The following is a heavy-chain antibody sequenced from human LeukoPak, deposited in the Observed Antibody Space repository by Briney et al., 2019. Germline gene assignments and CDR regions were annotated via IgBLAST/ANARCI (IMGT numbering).Heavy chain of an antibody. J-gene: IGHJ4*02. D-gene: IGHD3-22*01. V-gene: IGHV3-48*01. CDR1: GFTFSSYS. CDR2: ISSSSSTI. Sequence: PGGSLRLSCAASGFTFSSYSMNWVRQAPGEGLEWVSYISSSSSTIYYADSVKGRFTISRDNAKNSLYLQMNSLRAEDTAVYYCAREGQYYYDSSGYPVRYYFDYWGQGTLVTVSS. CDR3: AREGQYYYDSSGYPVRYYFDY.